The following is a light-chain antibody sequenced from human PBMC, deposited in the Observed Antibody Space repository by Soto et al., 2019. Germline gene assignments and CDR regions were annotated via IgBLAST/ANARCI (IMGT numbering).Light chain of an antibody. CDR2: DVS. V-gene: IGLV2-14*01. CDR3: SSYTSSSTLEV. Sequence: QSALTQPASVSGCPGQSITISCTGTSSDVGGYNYVSWYQQHPGKAPKLMIYDVSNRPSGVSNRFSGSKSGNTASLTISGLQAEDEADYYRSSYTSSSTLEVFGGGTKLTVL. J-gene: IGLJ2*01. CDR1: SSDVGGYNY.